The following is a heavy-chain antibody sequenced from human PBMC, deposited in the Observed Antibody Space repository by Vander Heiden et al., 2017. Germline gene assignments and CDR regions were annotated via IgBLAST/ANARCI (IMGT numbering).Heavy chain of an antibody. Sequence: EVQLVASGGGLVKPGGSLSLSCAASGFPFSAYSINWVRQVPGRGLEWVAFISSSSSYIYYADAVKGRFTISRDNANNSLFLQMDSLRAEDTAVYYCARKGETSTYYFDFWGQGTLVTVSS. CDR1: GFPFSAYS. D-gene: IGHD3-16*01. V-gene: IGHV3-21*01. CDR3: ARKGETSTYYFDF. J-gene: IGHJ4*02. CDR2: ISSSSSYI.